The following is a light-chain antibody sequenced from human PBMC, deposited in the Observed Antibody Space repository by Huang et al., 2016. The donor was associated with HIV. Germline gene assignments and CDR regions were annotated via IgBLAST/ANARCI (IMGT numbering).Light chain of an antibody. J-gene: IGKJ5*01. Sequence: EIVMTQSPATLSVSPGERATLSCRASQRVSSNLAGYQQKPGQAPRLLIYGAPTRATGIPARFSGSGSGTEFTLTISSLQSEDFAVYYCQQYNNWPPLITFGQGTRLEIK. V-gene: IGKV3-15*01. CDR3: QQYNNWPPLIT. CDR1: QRVSSN. CDR2: GAP.